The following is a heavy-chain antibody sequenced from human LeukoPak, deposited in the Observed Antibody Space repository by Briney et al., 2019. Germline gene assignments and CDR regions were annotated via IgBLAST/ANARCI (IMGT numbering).Heavy chain of an antibody. V-gene: IGHV3-74*01. CDR2: INSDGSST. Sequence: GGSLRLSCAASGFTFSSYWMHWVRQAPGKGLLWVSRINSDGSSTSYADSVKGRFTISRDNAKNTLYLQMNSLRAEDTAVYYCARDFGGLYFDYWGQETLVTVSS. CDR3: ARDFGGLYFDY. J-gene: IGHJ4*02. D-gene: IGHD3-10*01. CDR1: GFTFSSYW.